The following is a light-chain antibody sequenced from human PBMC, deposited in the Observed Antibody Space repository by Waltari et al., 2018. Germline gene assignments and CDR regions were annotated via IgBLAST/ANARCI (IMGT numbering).Light chain of an antibody. CDR3: SSYRASTTLDV. V-gene: IGLV2-14*03. Sequence: QSALTQPASVSGSPGQSITISCTGTGSDVGGYNDVSWYQQHPGKAPKLLIYDVTNRPSGVSNRFSGSKSGNTASLTISGLQAEDEADYYCSSYRASTTLDVFGTGTNVIVL. CDR2: DVT. CDR1: GSDVGGYND. J-gene: IGLJ1*01.